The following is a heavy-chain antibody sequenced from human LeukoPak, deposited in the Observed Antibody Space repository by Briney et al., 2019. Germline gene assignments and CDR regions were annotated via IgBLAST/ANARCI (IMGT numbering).Heavy chain of an antibody. J-gene: IGHJ4*02. Sequence: PSQTLSLTCTVSGGSISSGGYYWSWIRQHPGKGLEWIRYIYYSGSTYYSPSLKSRVTISVDTSKNQFSLKLSSVTAADTAVYYCARVPYYDSSGYSTFDFDYWGQGTLVTVSS. V-gene: IGHV4-31*03. CDR3: ARVPYYDSSGYSTFDFDY. CDR2: IYYSGST. D-gene: IGHD3-22*01. CDR1: GGSISSGGYY.